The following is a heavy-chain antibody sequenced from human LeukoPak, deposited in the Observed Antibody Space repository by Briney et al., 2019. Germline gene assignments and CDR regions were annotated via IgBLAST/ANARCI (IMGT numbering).Heavy chain of an antibody. J-gene: IGHJ4*02. V-gene: IGHV4-38-2*02. CDR2: IYHSGST. D-gene: IGHD3-22*01. CDR1: GYSISGGYY. Sequence: PSETLSLTCTVSGYSISGGYYWGWIRQPPGKGLEWIGSIYHSGSTYYNPSLKSRVTISVDTSKNQFSLKLRSVTAADTAVYYCARVGVGWLLYFDYWGQGTLVTVSS. CDR3: ARVGVGWLLYFDY.